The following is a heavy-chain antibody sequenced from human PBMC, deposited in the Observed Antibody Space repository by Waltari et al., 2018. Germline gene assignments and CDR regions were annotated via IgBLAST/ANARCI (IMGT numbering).Heavy chain of an antibody. CDR2: ISYSGSA. V-gene: IGHV4-39*01. Sequence: QLQLQESGPGLVKPSETLSLTCTVSGGSLSRDRYYWGWIRQPPGKGLEWIGIISYSGSAYYNPSLKSRVTISVDTSKNQFSLKLSSVTAADTAVYYCARLRYHIVTGYGWFDPWGLGTLVTVSS. D-gene: IGHD3-9*01. CDR3: ARLRYHIVTGYGWFDP. J-gene: IGHJ5*02. CDR1: GGSLSRDRYY.